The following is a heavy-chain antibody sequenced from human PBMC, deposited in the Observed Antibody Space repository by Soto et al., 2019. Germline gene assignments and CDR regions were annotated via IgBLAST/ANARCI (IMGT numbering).Heavy chain of an antibody. CDR3: ARLVAGSPNYYYYGMDV. CDR2: INSDGSST. J-gene: IGHJ6*02. CDR1: GFTFSSYA. V-gene: IGHV3-74*01. Sequence: GGSLRLSCAASGFTFSSYAMNWVRQAPGKGLEWVSRINSDGSSTSYADSVKGRFTISRDNAKNTLYLQMNSLRAEDTAVYYCARLVAGSPNYYYYGMDVWGQGTTVTVSS. D-gene: IGHD6-19*01.